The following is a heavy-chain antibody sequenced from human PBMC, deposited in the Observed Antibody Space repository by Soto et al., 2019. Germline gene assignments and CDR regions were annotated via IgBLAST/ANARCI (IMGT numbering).Heavy chain of an antibody. CDR3: ARVSSWSCFDY. CDR2: INAGNGNT. CDR1: GYTFTSYA. D-gene: IGHD6-13*01. Sequence: ASVKVSCKAFGYTFTSYAIHWVRQAPGQRLEWMGWINAGNGNTKYSQKFQGRVTMTRDTSTSTVYMELSSMRSEDTAVYYCARVSSWSCFDYWGQGTLVTVSS. V-gene: IGHV1-3*01. J-gene: IGHJ4*02.